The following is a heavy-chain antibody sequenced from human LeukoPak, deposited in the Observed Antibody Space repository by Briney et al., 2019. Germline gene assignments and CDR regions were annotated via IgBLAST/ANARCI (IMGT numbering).Heavy chain of an antibody. CDR1: GGSISSYY. CDR2: IYYSGST. D-gene: IGHD6-13*01. J-gene: IGHJ5*02. Sequence: PSETLSLTCTVSGGSISSYYWSWIRQPPGKGLEWIGYIYYSGSTNYNPSLKSRVTISVDTSKNQFSLKLSSVTTADTAVYYCARGWVGARELNRRSRWSSTNWFHPLGPGTLVTVSS. V-gene: IGHV4-59*08. CDR3: ARGWVGARELNRRSRWSSTNWFHP.